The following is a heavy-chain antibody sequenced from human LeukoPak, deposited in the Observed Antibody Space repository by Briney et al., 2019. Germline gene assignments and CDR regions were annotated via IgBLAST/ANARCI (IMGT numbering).Heavy chain of an antibody. J-gene: IGHJ4*02. CDR1: GYTFTGYY. CDR3: ARMYYYGSGSYLVY. D-gene: IGHD3-10*01. Sequence: ASVKVSCKASGYTFTGYYMHWVRQAPGQGLEWMGWINPNSGGTNYAQKFQGRVTMTRDTSISTAYTELSRLRSDDTAVYYRARMYYYGSGSYLVYWGQGTLVTVSS. CDR2: INPNSGGT. V-gene: IGHV1-2*02.